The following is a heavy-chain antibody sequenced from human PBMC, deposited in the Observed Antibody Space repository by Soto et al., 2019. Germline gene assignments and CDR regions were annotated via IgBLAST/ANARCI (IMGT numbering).Heavy chain of an antibody. Sequence: EVQLLESGGGLVQPGGSLRLSCTASGFTFNGYAMNWVRQAPGKGLEWVSAVTSGGTTTYYADSVKGRFTISRDNSRSTVYLQMIRLGVENTAIYYCAKDHLGGAVADSFDYRGRETLVTVSS. CDR3: AKDHLGGAVADSFDY. D-gene: IGHD6-19*01. CDR2: VTSGGTTT. V-gene: IGHV3-23*01. CDR1: GFTFNGYA. J-gene: IGHJ4*02.